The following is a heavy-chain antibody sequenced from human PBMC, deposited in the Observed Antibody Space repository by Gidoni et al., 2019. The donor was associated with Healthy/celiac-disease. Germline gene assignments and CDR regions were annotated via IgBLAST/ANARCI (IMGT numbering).Heavy chain of an antibody. Sequence: QVQLVQSGAEVKKPGASVKVSCKASGYTFTSYYMHGVRKAPGQGLEWLEIINPSGGSTSYAQKFPGRVTMTRDTSTSTVYMELSSLRSEDTAVYYCARGGITSQDYWGQGTLVTVSS. V-gene: IGHV1-46*01. CDR3: ARGGITSQDY. CDR1: GYTFTSYY. J-gene: IGHJ4*02. CDR2: INPSGGST. D-gene: IGHD1-20*01.